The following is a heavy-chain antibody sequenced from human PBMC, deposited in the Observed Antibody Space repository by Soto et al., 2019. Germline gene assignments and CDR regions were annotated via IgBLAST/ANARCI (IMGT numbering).Heavy chain of an antibody. J-gene: IGHJ4*02. CDR2: ISSSGSTI. D-gene: IGHD3-22*01. CDR3: ARVYSYDSSAYYFDY. Sequence: GSLRLSCAASGFTFSSYEMNWVRQAPGKGLEWVSYISSSGSTIYYADSVKGRFTISRDNAKNSLYLQMNSLRAEDTAVYYCARVYSYDSSAYYFDYWGQGTLVTVSS. CDR1: GFTFSSYE. V-gene: IGHV3-48*03.